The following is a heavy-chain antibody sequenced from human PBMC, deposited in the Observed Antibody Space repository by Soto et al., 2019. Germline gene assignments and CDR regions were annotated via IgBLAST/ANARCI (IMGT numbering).Heavy chain of an antibody. Sequence: ASVKVSCKASGYTFTSYGISRVRQAPGQGLEWMGWISAYNGNTNYAQKLQGRVTMTTDTSTSTAYMELRSLRSDDTAVYYCARDRTYYDFWSGYYYWGQGTLVTVSS. CDR3: ARDRTYYDFWSGYYY. D-gene: IGHD3-3*01. CDR2: ISAYNGNT. V-gene: IGHV1-18*01. J-gene: IGHJ4*02. CDR1: GYTFTSYG.